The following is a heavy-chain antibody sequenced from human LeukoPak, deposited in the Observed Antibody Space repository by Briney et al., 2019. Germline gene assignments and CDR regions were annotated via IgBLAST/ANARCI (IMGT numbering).Heavy chain of an antibody. CDR3: ARAYGDYELYYYYYMDV. CDR2: IYSGGST. V-gene: IGHV3-66*01. J-gene: IGHJ6*03. D-gene: IGHD4-17*01. CDR1: GFTVSSNY. Sequence: GGSLRLSCAASGFTVSSNYMSWVRQAPGKGLEWVSVIYSGGSTYYADSVKGRFTISRDNSKNTLYLQMNSLRAEDTAVYYCARAYGDYELYYYYYMDVWGKGTTVTVSS.